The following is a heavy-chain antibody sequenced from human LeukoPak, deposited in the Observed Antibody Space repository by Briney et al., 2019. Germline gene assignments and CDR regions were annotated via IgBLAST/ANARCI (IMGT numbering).Heavy chain of an antibody. CDR1: GGSVSSGVYY. CDR3: ARVAAKTVDY. Sequence: SETLSLTCTVSGGSVSSGVYYWSWIRQPAGKGLEWIGRIYTSGSTNYNPSLKSRVTISVDTSKNQFSLKLSSVTAADTAVYYCARVAAKTVDYWGQGTLVTVSP. D-gene: IGHD2-15*01. J-gene: IGHJ4*02. V-gene: IGHV4-61*02. CDR2: IYTSGST.